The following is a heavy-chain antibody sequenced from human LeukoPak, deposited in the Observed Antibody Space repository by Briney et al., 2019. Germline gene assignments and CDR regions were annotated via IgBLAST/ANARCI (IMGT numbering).Heavy chain of an antibody. CDR2: IVVGSGNT. J-gene: IGHJ6*02. CDR1: GFTFTSSA. V-gene: IGHV1-58*01. D-gene: IGHD3-22*01. Sequence: SVKVSFKASGFTFTSSAVQWVRQARGQRLEWIGWIVVGSGNTNYAQKFQERVTITRDMSTSTAYMELSSLRSEDTAVYYCAAAYYYDSSGYYNYYYGMDVWGQGTTVTVSS. CDR3: AAAYYYDSSGYYNYYYGMDV.